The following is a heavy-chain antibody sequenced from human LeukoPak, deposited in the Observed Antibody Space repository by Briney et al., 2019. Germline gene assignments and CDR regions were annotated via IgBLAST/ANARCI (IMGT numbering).Heavy chain of an antibody. J-gene: IGHJ4*02. CDR1: GGSISSYF. CDR2: IYYSGST. Sequence: PSETLSLTCTVSGGSISSYFWTWIRQPPGKGVEWIGYIYYSGSTNYNPSLKSRVTISVDTSKNQFSLKLSSVTAADTAVYYCARDVSYYYDSSGYYGPFDYWGQGTLVTVSS. D-gene: IGHD3-22*01. V-gene: IGHV4-59*01. CDR3: ARDVSYYYDSSGYYGPFDY.